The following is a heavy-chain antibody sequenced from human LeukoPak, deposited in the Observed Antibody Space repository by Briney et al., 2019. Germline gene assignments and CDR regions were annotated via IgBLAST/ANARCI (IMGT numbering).Heavy chain of an antibody. Sequence: SETLSLTCPVSVYPISSVYYWGWTRQPPGKGLEWIGSIYHSGRTYYTPSLKSRVTISVDPSKNQFYLKLSSVTAADTAVYYCARDPGLYSPGSNWYFDLWGRGTLVTVSS. CDR1: VYPISSVYY. CDR3: ARDPGLYSPGSNWYFDL. D-gene: IGHD6-13*01. J-gene: IGHJ2*01. V-gene: IGHV4-38-2*02. CDR2: IYHSGRT.